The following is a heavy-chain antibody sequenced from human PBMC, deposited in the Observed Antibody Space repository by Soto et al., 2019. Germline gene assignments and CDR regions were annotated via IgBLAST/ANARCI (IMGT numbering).Heavy chain of an antibody. CDR3: ARQGTGDSGGVDY. V-gene: IGHV5-51*01. D-gene: IGHD7-27*01. J-gene: IGHJ4*02. Sequence: GESLKISCKASGYSFINYWLGWVRQEPGKGLEXMAXIYXXDXXXXXSXXXQGQVTVSADKSISTAYLQWSSLKASETAMYYCARQGTGDSGGVDYWGQGTLVTVSS. CDR2: IYXXDXXX. CDR1: GYSFINYW.